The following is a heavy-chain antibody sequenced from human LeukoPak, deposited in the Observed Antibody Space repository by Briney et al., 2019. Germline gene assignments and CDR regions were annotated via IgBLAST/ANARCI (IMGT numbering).Heavy chain of an antibody. CDR2: ISSSGGTI. V-gene: IGHV3-48*03. Sequence: PGGSLRLSCAASGFTFSSYEMNWVRQAPGKGLEWVSYISSSGGTIYYADSVKGRFTISRDNAKNSLCLQMNSLRAEDTAVYYCARAVLYYYYGMDVWGQGTTVTVSS. CDR1: GFTFSSYE. CDR3: ARAVLYYYYGMDV. J-gene: IGHJ6*02.